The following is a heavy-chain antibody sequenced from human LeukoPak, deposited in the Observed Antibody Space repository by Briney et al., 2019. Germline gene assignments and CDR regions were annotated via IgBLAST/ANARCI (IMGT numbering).Heavy chain of an antibody. V-gene: IGHV4-39*07. D-gene: IGHD3-22*01. CDR3: ASSRGYYDSSGYYYDGLDY. CDR1: GGSISSNSYY. Sequence: SETLSLTCTVSGGSISSNSYYWSWIRQPPGKGLEWIGEINHSGSTNYNPSLKSRVTISVDTSKNQFSLKLSSVTAADTAVYYCASSRGYYDSSGYYYDGLDYWGQGTLVTVSS. J-gene: IGHJ4*02. CDR2: INHSGST.